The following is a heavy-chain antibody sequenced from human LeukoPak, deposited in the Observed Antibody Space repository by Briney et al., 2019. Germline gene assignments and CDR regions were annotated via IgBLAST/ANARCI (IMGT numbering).Heavy chain of an antibody. V-gene: IGHV3-11*04. J-gene: IGHJ5*02. CDR2: ISSSGSTI. D-gene: IGHD2-15*01. Sequence: GGSLRLSCAASGFTFSDYWMTWVRQAPGKGLEWVSYISSSGSTIYYADSVKGRFTISRDNAKNSLYLQMNSLRAEDTAVYYCARGVVAAHSWFDPWGQRTLVTVSS. CDR1: GFTFSDYW. CDR3: ARGVVAAHSWFDP.